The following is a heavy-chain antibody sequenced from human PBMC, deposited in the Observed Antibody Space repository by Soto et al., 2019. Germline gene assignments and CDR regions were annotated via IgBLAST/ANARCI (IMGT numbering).Heavy chain of an antibody. CDR1: GYTFTGYD. J-gene: IGHJ6*03. CDR2: MNPNSGNT. D-gene: IGHD3-3*01. Sequence: GASVKVSCKASGYTFTGYDINWVRQAPGQGLEWMGWMNPNSGNTGYAQKFQGRVTMTRNTSISTAYMELSSLRSEDTAGYYCARLWSGYVGFYYYYMDVWGKGTTVTVSS. CDR3: ARLWSGYVGFYYYYMDV. V-gene: IGHV1-8*02.